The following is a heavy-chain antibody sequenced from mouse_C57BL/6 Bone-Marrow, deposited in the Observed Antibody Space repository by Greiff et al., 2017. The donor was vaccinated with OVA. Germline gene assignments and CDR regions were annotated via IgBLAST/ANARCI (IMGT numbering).Heavy chain of an antibody. Sequence: VQLQQSGAELVKPGASVKLSCKASGYTFTSYWMQWVKQRPGQGLEWIGEIDPSDSYTNYNQKFKGKATLTVDTSSSTAYMQLSSLTSEDSAVYYCAGDGYDGWFAYWGQGTLVTVSA. CDR1: GYTFTSYW. J-gene: IGHJ3*01. D-gene: IGHD2-2*01. CDR3: AGDGYDGWFAY. CDR2: IDPSDSYT. V-gene: IGHV1-50*01.